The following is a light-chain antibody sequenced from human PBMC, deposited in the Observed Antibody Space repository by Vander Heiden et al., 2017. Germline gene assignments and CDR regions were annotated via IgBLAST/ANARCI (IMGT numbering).Light chain of an antibody. CDR2: EVS. Sequence: QSALTQPASVSGSPGQSITISCTGTSSDVGGYNYVSWYQQHPGKAPKLMIHEVSNRPSGVSNRFSGSKSGNTASLTISGLQAEDKADYYCSSYTSSSTLDVVFGGGTKLTVL. V-gene: IGLV2-14*01. CDR1: SSDVGGYNY. J-gene: IGLJ2*01. CDR3: SSYTSSSTLDVV.